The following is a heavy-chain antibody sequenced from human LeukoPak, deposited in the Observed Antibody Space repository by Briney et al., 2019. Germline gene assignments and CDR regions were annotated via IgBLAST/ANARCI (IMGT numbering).Heavy chain of an antibody. CDR3: ARDHAYAFDI. CDR1: GFTSSYYT. CDR2: IRSSDGTV. J-gene: IGHJ3*02. Sequence: PGGSLRLSCVASGFTSSYYTMNWARQAPGKGLEWISYIRSSDGTVSYADSVKGRFTISTDTAKNSLFLQMNSLSAEDTAVYYCARDHAYAFDIWGQGTMVTVSS. V-gene: IGHV3-48*01.